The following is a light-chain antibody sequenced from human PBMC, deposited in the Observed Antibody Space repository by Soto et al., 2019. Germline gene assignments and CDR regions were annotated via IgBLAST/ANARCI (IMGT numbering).Light chain of an antibody. V-gene: IGKV3-20*01. Sequence: EIVLTQSPGTLSLSQGEGATLSCRASQSVSSSYFAWYQQKPGQAPRLLIYGASSRATGIPDRFSGSGSGTDFKLTISRLEPEDFAVYYCPQYGSSPCTFGQGTKVETK. CDR3: PQYGSSPCT. CDR2: GAS. CDR1: QSVSSSY. J-gene: IGKJ1*01.